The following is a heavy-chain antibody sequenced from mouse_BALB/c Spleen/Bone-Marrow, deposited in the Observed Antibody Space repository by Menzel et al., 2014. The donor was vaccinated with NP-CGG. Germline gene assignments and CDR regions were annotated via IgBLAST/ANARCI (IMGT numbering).Heavy chain of an antibody. V-gene: IGHV14-3*02. J-gene: IGHJ4*01. CDR1: GLNIKDTY. D-gene: IGHD2-1*01. Sequence: VQLQQPGAELVKPGASVKLSCTASGLNIKDTYMHWVKQRPEQGLEWIGRIDTANGNTKYDPKFQGKATITADTSSNTAYLQLSSLTSEDTAVYYCARYGNGLMDYWGQGTSVTVSS. CDR2: IDTANGNT. CDR3: ARYGNGLMDY.